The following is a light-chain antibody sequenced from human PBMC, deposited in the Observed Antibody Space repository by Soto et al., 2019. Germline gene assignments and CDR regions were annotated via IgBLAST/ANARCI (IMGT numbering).Light chain of an antibody. Sequence: EIVLTQSPGTLSLSPGERATLSCRASQSVSSSYLAWYQQKPGQAPRLLIFDASNRPTGIPARFSGSGSGTDFTLTISSLEPEDFAVYYCQQRSNWPITFGQGTRLEIK. J-gene: IGKJ5*01. CDR2: DAS. V-gene: IGKV3D-20*02. CDR3: QQRSNWPIT. CDR1: QSVSSSY.